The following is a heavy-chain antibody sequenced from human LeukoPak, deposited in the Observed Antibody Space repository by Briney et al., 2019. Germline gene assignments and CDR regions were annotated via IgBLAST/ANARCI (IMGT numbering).Heavy chain of an antibody. J-gene: IGHJ4*02. CDR2: IWYDGSNK. CDR1: GVTFSSYG. V-gene: IGHV3-33*06. Sequence: GGSLRLSCAASGVTFSSYGMHWVRQAPGKGLEWVAVIWYDGSNKYYADSVKGRFTISRDNSKNTLYLQMNSLRAEDTAVYYCAKSSGGYGPLDSWGQGTLVTVSS. CDR3: AKSSGGYGPLDS. D-gene: IGHD5-18*01.